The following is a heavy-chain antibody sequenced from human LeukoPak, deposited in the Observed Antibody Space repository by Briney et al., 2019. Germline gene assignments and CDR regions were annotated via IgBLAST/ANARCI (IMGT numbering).Heavy chain of an antibody. CDR3: ARRHCSGGSCYVGFDY. D-gene: IGHD2-15*01. Sequence: GGSLRLSCAASGFTFSDYYMSWIRQAPGKGLEWVSYISSRGSTIYYADSVKGRFTISRDNAKNSLYLQMNSLRAEDTAVYYCARRHCSGGSCYVGFDYWGQGTLVTVSS. CDR2: ISSRGSTI. V-gene: IGHV3-11*01. J-gene: IGHJ4*02. CDR1: GFTFSDYY.